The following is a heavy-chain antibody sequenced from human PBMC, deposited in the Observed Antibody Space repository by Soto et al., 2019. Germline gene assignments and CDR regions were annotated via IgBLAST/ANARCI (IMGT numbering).Heavy chain of an antibody. D-gene: IGHD6-6*01. Sequence: GGSLRLSCAASGFPFSSYSMNWVRQAPGKGLEWVSSISSSSSYIYYADSVKGRFNISRDNAKNSLYLKMNSLRAEDTAVYYCARDGSSSANFDYWGKGTMVIVSS. CDR2: ISSSSSYI. J-gene: IGHJ4*02. CDR3: ARDGSSSANFDY. V-gene: IGHV3-21*01. CDR1: GFPFSSYS.